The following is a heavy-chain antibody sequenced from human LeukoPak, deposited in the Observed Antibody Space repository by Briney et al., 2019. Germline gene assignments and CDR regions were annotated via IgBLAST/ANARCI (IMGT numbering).Heavy chain of an antibody. J-gene: IGHJ6*02. Sequence: GGSLRLSCAASGFTFSSYAMSWVRQAPGRGLEWVSAISGSGGSTYYADSVKGRFTISRDNSKNTLYLQMNSLRAEDTAVYYCAGSLAVAESNYYHGFAFWGQGTTVTVS. CDR2: ISGSGGST. V-gene: IGHV3-23*01. CDR1: GFTFSSYA. CDR3: AGSLAVAESNYYHGFAF. D-gene: IGHD6-19*01.